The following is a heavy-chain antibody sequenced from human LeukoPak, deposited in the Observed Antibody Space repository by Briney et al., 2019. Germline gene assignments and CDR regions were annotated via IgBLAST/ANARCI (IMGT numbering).Heavy chain of an antibody. CDR1: GFTVSSNY. Sequence: GGSLRLSCAAPGFTVSSNYMSWVRQAPGKGLEWVSVLYSGGSTYYADSVKGRFTISRGEPKNTLYLQMNSLRVEDTAVYYCAERSYGDYYYGMDVWGQGTTVTVSS. D-gene: IGHD4-17*01. CDR2: LYSGGST. J-gene: IGHJ6*02. V-gene: IGHV3-53*01. CDR3: AERSYGDYYYGMDV.